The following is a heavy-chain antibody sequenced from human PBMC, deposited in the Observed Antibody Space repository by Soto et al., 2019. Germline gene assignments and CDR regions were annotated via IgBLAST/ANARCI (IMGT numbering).Heavy chain of an antibody. CDR1: GFTFRSYG. D-gene: IGHD2-8*01. V-gene: IGHV3-48*02. J-gene: IGHJ4*02. CDR2: ISSSSSTI. CDR3: AGGYCTNGVCVY. Sequence: GGSQRLSCTASGFTFRSYGMNWVRQAPGKGLEWVSYISSSSSTIYYADSVKGRFTISRDNAKNSLYLQMNSLRDEDTAVYYCAGGYCTNGVCVYWGQGTLVTVS.